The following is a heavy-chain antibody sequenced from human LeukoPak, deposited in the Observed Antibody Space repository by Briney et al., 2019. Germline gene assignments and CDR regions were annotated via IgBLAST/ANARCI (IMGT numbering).Heavy chain of an antibody. CDR1: GYTFTSYG. D-gene: IGHD3-22*01. CDR2: ISAYNGNT. CDR3: ARAPTYYYDSSGYSDY. Sequence: ASVKVSCKASGYTFTSYGISWVRQAPGQGLEWMGWISAYNGNTNYAQKLQGRVTMTTDTYTGTAYMELRSLRSDDTAVYYCARAPTYYYDSSGYSDYWGQGTLVTVSS. V-gene: IGHV1-18*01. J-gene: IGHJ4*02.